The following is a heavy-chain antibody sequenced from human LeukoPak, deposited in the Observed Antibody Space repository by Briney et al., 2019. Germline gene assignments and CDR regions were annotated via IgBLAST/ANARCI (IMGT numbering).Heavy chain of an antibody. CDR2: IYYSGST. Sequence: SETLSLTGTVSGGSISSSSYYWGWIRQPPGKGLEWIGSIYYSGSTYYNPSLKSRVTISVDTSKNQFSLKLSSVTAADTAVYYCAGPRAGYYGAYYMDVWGKGTMVTVSS. V-gene: IGHV4-39*01. CDR1: GGSISSSSYY. D-gene: IGHD3-10*01. CDR3: AGPRAGYYGAYYMDV. J-gene: IGHJ6*03.